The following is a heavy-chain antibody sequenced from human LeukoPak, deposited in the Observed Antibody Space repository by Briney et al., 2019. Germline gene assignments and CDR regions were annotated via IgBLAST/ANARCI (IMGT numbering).Heavy chain of an antibody. CDR1: GYSISSGYY. CDR2: IYHSGST. D-gene: IGHD3-22*01. CDR3: ARVHTMIPSWFDP. J-gene: IGHJ5*02. V-gene: IGHV4-38-2*02. Sequence: SETLSLTCTVSGYSISSGYYWGWIRQPPGKGLEWIGSIYHSGSTYYNPSLKSRVTISVDTSKNQFSLKLSSVTAADTAVYYCARVHTMIPSWFDPWGQGTLVTVSS.